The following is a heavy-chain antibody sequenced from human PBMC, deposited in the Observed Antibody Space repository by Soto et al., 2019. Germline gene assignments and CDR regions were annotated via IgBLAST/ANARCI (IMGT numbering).Heavy chain of an antibody. Sequence: GGSLRLSCAASGFTFSSYAMSWVRQAPGKGLEWVSAISGSGGSTYYADSVKGRFTISRENSKNTLYLQMNSLRDEDTAVYYCAKVLAALTEGGKTADYWGQGTLVTVSS. J-gene: IGHJ4*02. CDR2: ISGSGGST. CDR3: AKVLAALTEGGKTADY. V-gene: IGHV3-23*01. D-gene: IGHD6-6*01. CDR1: GFTFSSYA.